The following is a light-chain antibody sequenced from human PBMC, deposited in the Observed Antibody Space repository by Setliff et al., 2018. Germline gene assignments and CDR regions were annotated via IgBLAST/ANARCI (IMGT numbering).Light chain of an antibody. J-gene: IGLJ3*02. CDR3: SSNADNNILL. V-gene: IGLV2-8*01. CDR2: EVD. Sequence: SALPQPPSASGSPGQSVTISCTGTSSDVGYYKFVSWYQQHPGKAPKLIIYEVDKRPSGVPDRFSGSKSGNTASLTVSGLQADDEADYYCSSNADNNILLFGGGTKVTVL. CDR1: SSDVGYYKF.